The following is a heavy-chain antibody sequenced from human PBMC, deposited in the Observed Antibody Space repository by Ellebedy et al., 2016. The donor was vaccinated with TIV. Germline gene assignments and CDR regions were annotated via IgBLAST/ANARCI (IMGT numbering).Heavy chain of an antibody. V-gene: IGHV4-39*07. CDR1: GFTFSSYS. J-gene: IGHJ4*02. CDR3: ARDIGDYGDPE. D-gene: IGHD4-17*01. Sequence: ESLKISXAASGFTFSSYSMNWVRQAPGKGLEWIGSIYYSGSTYYNPSLKSRVTISVDTSKNQFSLKLSSVTAADTAVYYCARDIGDYGDPEWGQGTLVTVSS. CDR2: IYYSGST.